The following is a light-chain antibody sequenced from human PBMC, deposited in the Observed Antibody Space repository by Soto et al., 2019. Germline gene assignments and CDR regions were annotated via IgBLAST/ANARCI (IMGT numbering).Light chain of an antibody. CDR1: SSDVGGYNY. J-gene: IGLJ3*02. V-gene: IGLV2-14*01. CDR2: EVS. CDR3: SSYTGSSTPV. Sequence: ALTQPASVSGSPGQSIPISCTGTSSDVGGYNYVSWYQHHPGKAPKLMIYEVSNRPSGVSNRFSGSKSGNTASLTISGLQAEDEADYYCSSYTGSSTPVFGGGTKLTVL.